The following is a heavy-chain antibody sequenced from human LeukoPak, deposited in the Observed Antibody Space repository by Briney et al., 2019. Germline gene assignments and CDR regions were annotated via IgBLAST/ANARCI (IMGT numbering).Heavy chain of an antibody. J-gene: IGHJ4*02. CDR2: INHSGST. CDR3: ARGPMVDYYDGSGYYYFDS. Sequence: SETLSLTCAVYGGSFSGYYWSWIRQPPGKGLEWIGEINHSGSTNYNPSLKSRVTISVDTSKYQFSLKLSPVTAADTAVYYCARGPMVDYYDGSGYYYFDSWGQGTLVTVSS. CDR1: GGSFSGYY. D-gene: IGHD3-22*01. V-gene: IGHV4-34*01.